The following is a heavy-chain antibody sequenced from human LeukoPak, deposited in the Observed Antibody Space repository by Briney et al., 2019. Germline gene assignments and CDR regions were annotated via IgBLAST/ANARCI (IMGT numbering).Heavy chain of an antibody. Sequence: PGGSLRLSCAASGFTFSTYGMNWVRQAPGKGLEWVSAIGGSGSNTYYADSVKGRFTISRDNSKNLLYLQMNSLRVEDTAIYYCARAPAGPDCSSNWKFGYNWLDPWGQGTLVTVSS. J-gene: IGHJ5*02. CDR3: ARAPAGPDCSSNWKFGYNWLDP. D-gene: IGHD1-1*01. V-gene: IGHV3-23*01. CDR1: GFTFSTYG. CDR2: IGGSGSNT.